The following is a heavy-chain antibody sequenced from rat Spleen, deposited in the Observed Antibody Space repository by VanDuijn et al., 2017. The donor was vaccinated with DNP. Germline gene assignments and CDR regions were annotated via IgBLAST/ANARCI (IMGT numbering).Heavy chain of an antibody. Sequence: QVQLKESGPGLVQPSQTLSLTCTVSGFSLTSYTVSWVRQPPGKGLEWMGVMWSDGDTSYNSALKSRLSISRDTSKSQVFLKMNSLQTEDTAVYFCTRSITGNHYWFFDFWGPGTMVTVSS. CDR1: GFSLTSYT. CDR2: MWSDGDT. V-gene: IGHV2-15*01. D-gene: IGHD5-1*01. J-gene: IGHJ1*01. CDR3: TRSITGNHYWFFDF.